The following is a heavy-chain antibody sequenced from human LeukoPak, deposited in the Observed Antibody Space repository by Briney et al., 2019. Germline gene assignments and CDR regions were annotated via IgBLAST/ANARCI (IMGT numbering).Heavy chain of an antibody. Sequence: EPSETLSLTCAVSGGSISSSYWWSWVRQPPGKGLEWIGEIYHSGSTNYNPSLKSRVTISVDKSKNQFSLKLSSVTAADTAVYYCARGPYLGYCSSTSCYAAGYYFDYWGQGTLVTVSS. CDR3: ARGPYLGYCSSTSCYAAGYYFDY. CDR1: GGSISSSYW. D-gene: IGHD2-2*01. V-gene: IGHV4-4*02. CDR2: IYHSGST. J-gene: IGHJ4*02.